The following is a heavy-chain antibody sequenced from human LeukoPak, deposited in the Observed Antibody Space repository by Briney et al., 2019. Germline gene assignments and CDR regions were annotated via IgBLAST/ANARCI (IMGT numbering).Heavy chain of an antibody. Sequence: ASVKVSCKASGYTFTSYGISWVRQAPGQGLGWMGWISAYNGNTNYAQKLQGRVTMTTDTSTSTAYMELRSLRSDDTAVYYCARDLKYYDFWSGYYKYYFDYWGQGTLVTVSS. CDR1: GYTFTSYG. D-gene: IGHD3-3*01. J-gene: IGHJ4*02. CDR3: ARDLKYYDFWSGYYKYYFDY. V-gene: IGHV1-18*01. CDR2: ISAYNGNT.